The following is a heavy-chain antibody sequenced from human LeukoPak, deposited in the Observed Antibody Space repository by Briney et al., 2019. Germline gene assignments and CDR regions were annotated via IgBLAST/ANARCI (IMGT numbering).Heavy chain of an antibody. CDR2: ITINGDNT. Sequence: GGSLRLSCAATGLTLRNFAMSWVRQAPGKGLEWVSSITINGDNTHYADSVKGRFTISRDTSKDTMYLQLNSLRPEDTAVYYCVRVISGTPNWFDPWGQGTLVTVSS. J-gene: IGHJ5*02. D-gene: IGHD1-20*01. CDR1: GLTLRNFA. CDR3: VRVISGTPNWFDP. V-gene: IGHV3-23*01.